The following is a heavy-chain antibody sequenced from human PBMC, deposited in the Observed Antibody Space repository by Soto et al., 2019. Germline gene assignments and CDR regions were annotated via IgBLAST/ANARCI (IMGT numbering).Heavy chain of an antibody. CDR2: IYYSGST. V-gene: IGHV4-31*03. Sequence: QVQLQESGPGLVKPSQTLSLTCTVSGGSISSGGYYLSWIRQHPGKGLEWIGYIYYSGSTYYNPSLKSRVTISVDTSKNQFSLKLSSVTAADTAVYYCARGAHYSSPFRWFDPWGQGTLVTVSS. CDR1: GGSISSGGYY. J-gene: IGHJ5*02. D-gene: IGHD6-13*01. CDR3: ARGAHYSSPFRWFDP.